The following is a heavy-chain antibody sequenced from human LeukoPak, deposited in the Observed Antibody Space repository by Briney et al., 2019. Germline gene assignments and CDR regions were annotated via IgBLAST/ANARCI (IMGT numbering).Heavy chain of an antibody. CDR1: GYTCTGYY. J-gene: IGHJ3*02. CDR3: AKQLRDAFDI. Sequence: GASVKVSCKASGYTCTGYYMHWVRQAPGQGLEWVGWINPNSGGTNYAQKCQGRVTMTRDTSITTAYMELSRLTSDDTALYYCAKQLRDAFDIWGQGTMVTVS. CDR2: INPNSGGT. V-gene: IGHV1-2*02. D-gene: IGHD4-11*01.